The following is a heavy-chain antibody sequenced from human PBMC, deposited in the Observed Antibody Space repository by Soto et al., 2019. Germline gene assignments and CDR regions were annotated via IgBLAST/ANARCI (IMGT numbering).Heavy chain of an antibody. D-gene: IGHD6-13*01. CDR1: GGSISSSSYY. CDR2: IYYSGST. J-gene: IGHJ3*02. Sequence: QLQLQESGPGLVKPSETLSLTCTVSGGSISSSSYYWGWIRQPPGKGLEWIGSIYYSGSTYYNPSLKSRVTISVDTSKNQFSLKLSSVTAADTAVYYCAPIAAAPQGGFDIWGQGTMVTVSS. V-gene: IGHV4-39*01. CDR3: APIAAAPQGGFDI.